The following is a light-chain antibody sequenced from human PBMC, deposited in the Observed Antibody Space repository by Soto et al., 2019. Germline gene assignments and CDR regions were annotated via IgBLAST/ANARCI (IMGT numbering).Light chain of an antibody. CDR2: DVS. J-gene: IGKJ1*01. CDR1: QSISRY. CDR3: QQYKSYWT. V-gene: IGKV1-5*01. Sequence: DIQMTQSPSTLSASVGDGVTITCRASQSISRYLAWYQQKPGKAPNLLIYDVSSLKSGVPSRFSGSGSGTEFTLTISSLQPDDFATYYCQQYKSYWTFGQGTKVDIK.